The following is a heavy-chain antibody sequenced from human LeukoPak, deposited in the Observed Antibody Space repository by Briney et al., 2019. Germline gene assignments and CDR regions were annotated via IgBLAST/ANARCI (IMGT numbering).Heavy chain of an antibody. D-gene: IGHD3-16*02. Sequence: PGGSLRLSRAASGFAFSNYAMHWVRQAPGKGLQWVAVISYDGTKKYYADSLKGRFTISRDNSKSTLYLRMNSLRTEDTAVYYCAIGDGLGELSSSFDHWGQGTLVTVSS. J-gene: IGHJ4*02. V-gene: IGHV3-30*04. CDR2: ISYDGTKK. CDR1: GFAFSNYA. CDR3: AIGDGLGELSSSFDH.